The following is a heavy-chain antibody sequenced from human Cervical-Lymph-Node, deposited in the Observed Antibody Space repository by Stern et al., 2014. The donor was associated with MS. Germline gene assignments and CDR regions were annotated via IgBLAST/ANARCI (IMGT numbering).Heavy chain of an antibody. V-gene: IGHV1-69*01. D-gene: IGHD3-22*01. CDR2: IIPMFGTA. J-gene: IGHJ4*02. CDR1: GGTFSRYG. CDR3: AREFNYDSSGYYFYY. Sequence: VQLVQSGAEVKEPGSSVKVSCKASGGTFSRYGISWVRQAPGQGLEWMGGIIPMFGTANYAQKFQGRVTITADESTSTAYMELSSLRSEDTAVYYCAREFNYDSSGYYFYYWGQGTLVTVSS.